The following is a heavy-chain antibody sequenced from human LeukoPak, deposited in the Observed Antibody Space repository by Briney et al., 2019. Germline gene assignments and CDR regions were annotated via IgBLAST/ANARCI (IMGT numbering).Heavy chain of an antibody. CDR2: IIPILGIP. Sequence: SVKVSCKASGGTFSSYTISWVRQAPGQGLEWMGRIIPILGIPNYAQKFQGRVTITADKSTSTAYMELSSLRSEDTAVYYCARAPCSSTSCYSDLNWFDPWGQGTLVTVSS. D-gene: IGHD2-2*01. J-gene: IGHJ5*02. V-gene: IGHV1-69*02. CDR1: GGTFSSYT. CDR3: ARAPCSSTSCYSDLNWFDP.